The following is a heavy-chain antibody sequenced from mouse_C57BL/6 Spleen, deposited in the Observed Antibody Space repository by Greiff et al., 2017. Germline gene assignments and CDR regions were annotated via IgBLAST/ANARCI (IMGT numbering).Heavy chain of an antibody. V-gene: IGHV1-76*01. CDR3: ARVGNYFFDY. CDR1: GYTFTDYY. J-gene: IGHJ2*01. Sequence: VQLKQSGAELVRPGASVKLSCKASGYTFTDYYINWVKQRPGQGLEWIARIYPGSGNTYYNEKFKGKATLTAEKSSSTAYMQLSSLTSEDSAVYFCARVGNYFFDYWGQGTTLTVSS. D-gene: IGHD2-1*01. CDR2: IYPGSGNT.